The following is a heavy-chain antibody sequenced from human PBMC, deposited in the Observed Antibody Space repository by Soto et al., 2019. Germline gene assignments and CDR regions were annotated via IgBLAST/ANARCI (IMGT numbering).Heavy chain of an antibody. J-gene: IGHJ5*02. CDR2: INHSGST. CDR3: ARGRLGYRGVVVPAAAGDWFDP. V-gene: IGHV4-34*01. Sequence: SETLSLTCAVYGGSFSGYYWSWIRQPPGKGLEWIGEINHSGSTNYNPSLKSRVTISVDTSKNQFSLKLSSVTAADTAVYCCARGRLGYRGVVVPAAAGDWFDPWGQGTLVTVSS. CDR1: GGSFSGYY. D-gene: IGHD2-2*01.